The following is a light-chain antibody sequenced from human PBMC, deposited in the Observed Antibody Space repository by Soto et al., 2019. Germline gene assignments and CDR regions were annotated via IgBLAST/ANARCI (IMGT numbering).Light chain of an antibody. CDR3: QQYYSTPLT. Sequence: DIVMTQSPDSLAVSLGERATINCKSSQILLYNSNNRNYLAWYQQKPGQPPKLLIYWASTRESGVPDRFSGSGSGTDFALTISSLQTEDVAVYYCQQYYSTPLTFGGGTKGDIK. J-gene: IGKJ4*01. V-gene: IGKV4-1*01. CDR2: WAS. CDR1: QILLYNSNNRNY.